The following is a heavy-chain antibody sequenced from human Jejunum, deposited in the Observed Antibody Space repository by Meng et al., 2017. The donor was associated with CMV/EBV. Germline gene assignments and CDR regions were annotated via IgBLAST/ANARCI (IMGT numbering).Heavy chain of an antibody. J-gene: IGHJ6*02. CDR3: ARDRRNRLKHYGMDV. CDR1: WTPLSYHY. Sequence: SWTPLSYHYMSLVRQASRKGLELVSVNYSHSCTYYADSLRGRFTTSRDTAKNTPYLQLNSLRAEDTAVYYCARDRRNRLKHYGMDVWGQGTTVTVSS. CDR2: NYSHSCT. V-gene: IGHV3-66*03.